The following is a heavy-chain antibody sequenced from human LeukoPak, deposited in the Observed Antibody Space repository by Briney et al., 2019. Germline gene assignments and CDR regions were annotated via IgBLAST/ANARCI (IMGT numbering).Heavy chain of an antibody. V-gene: IGHV5-51*01. J-gene: IGHJ4*02. CDR3: AMARDAYNWGSHY. CDR1: GYTFTTYW. CDR2: IYLGDSDT. D-gene: IGHD5-24*01. Sequence: GESLKISCKGSGYTFTTYWIGWVRQMSGKGLEWMGMIYLGDSDTRYSPSFQGQVTISADKSISTAYLQWSSLKASDTAIYYCAMARDAYNWGSHYWGQGTLVTVSS.